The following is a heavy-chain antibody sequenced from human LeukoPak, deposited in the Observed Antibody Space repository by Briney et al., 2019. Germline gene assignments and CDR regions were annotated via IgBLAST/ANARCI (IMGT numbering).Heavy chain of an antibody. CDR3: ARVQNFYSRKSGYYYYMDV. Sequence: GASVKVSRKASGYTFTSYYMHWVRQAPGQGLEWMGIINPSGGSTSYAQKFQGRVTMTRDMSTSTVYMELSSLRAEDTAVYYCARVQNFYSRKSGYYYYMDVWGKGTTVTVSS. J-gene: IGHJ6*03. D-gene: IGHD6-13*01. V-gene: IGHV1-46*01. CDR2: INPSGGST. CDR1: GYTFTSYY.